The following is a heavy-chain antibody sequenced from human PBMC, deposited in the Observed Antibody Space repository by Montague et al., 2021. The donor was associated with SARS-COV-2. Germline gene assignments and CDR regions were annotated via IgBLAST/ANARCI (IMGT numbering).Heavy chain of an antibody. V-gene: IGHV4-39*01. Sequence: SETLSLTCDVYGDSSRSATYYWAGLRQPPGRGLEWIGNIYYSGSTMYNPSLKSRVTMSVDTSKNQFSLHLNLVTAADTAVYYCARRLMGLEPPFDPWGQGTLVIVSS. J-gene: IGHJ5*02. CDR2: IYYSGST. CDR3: ARRLMGLEPPFDP. CDR1: GDSSRSATYY. D-gene: IGHD1-1*01.